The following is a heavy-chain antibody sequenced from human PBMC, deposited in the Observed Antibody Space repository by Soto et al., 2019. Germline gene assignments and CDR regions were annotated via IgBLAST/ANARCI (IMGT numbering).Heavy chain of an antibody. V-gene: IGHV1-2*02. CDR1: GYSFTDYY. D-gene: IGHD1-26*01. J-gene: IGHJ5*02. CDR2: INTKTGGT. Sequence: QVHLVQSGAEVKKPGASVKVSCKASGYSFTDYYMHWVRQAPGQGLEWMGWINTKTGGTNYAQRVQGRVTMTGDTSINTAYMELSRLRYDDTAVYYFAIVGPTGGFDPWGQGTVVTVSS. CDR3: AIVGPTGGFDP.